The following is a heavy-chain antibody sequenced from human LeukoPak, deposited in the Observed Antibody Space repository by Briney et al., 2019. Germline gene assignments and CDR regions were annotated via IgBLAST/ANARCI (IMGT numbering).Heavy chain of an antibody. D-gene: IGHD6-6*01. CDR1: GGSFSSYY. CDR2: VYYSGST. J-gene: IGHJ4*02. CDR3: ARGGSRSYTSSTLDY. Sequence: PSETLSLTCTVSGGSFSSYYGNWIRQPPGKGLEWIGSVYYSGSTNYNPSLKSLVTISVDTSKNRFSLKLSSVTAADTAVFYCARGGSRSYTSSTLDYWGQGTLVTVSS. V-gene: IGHV4-59*01.